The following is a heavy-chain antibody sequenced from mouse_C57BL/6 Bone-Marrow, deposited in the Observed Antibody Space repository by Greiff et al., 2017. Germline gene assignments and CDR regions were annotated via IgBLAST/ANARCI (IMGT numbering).Heavy chain of an antibody. J-gene: IGHJ1*03. Sequence: VQLKESGPGLVKPSQSLSLTCSVTGYSITSGYYWNWIRQFPGNKLEWMGYISYDGSNNYNPSLKNRITITHDTSKNQFFLKLNSVTTEDTATYYCASWYFDVWGTGTTVTVAS. CDR3: ASWYFDV. V-gene: IGHV3-6*01. CDR1: GYSITSGYY. CDR2: ISYDGSN.